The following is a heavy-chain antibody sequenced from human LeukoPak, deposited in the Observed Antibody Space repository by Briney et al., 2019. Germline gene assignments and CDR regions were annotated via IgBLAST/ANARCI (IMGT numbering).Heavy chain of an antibody. CDR1: GFTFNNYG. CDR2: ISYDGSNK. V-gene: IGHV3-30*18. J-gene: IGHJ3*02. CDR3: AKEKTSGWPDAFDI. Sequence: GGSLRLSCAASGFTFNNYGIHWVRQAPGKGLEWVAVISYDGSNKYYADSVKGRFTISRDNSKNTLYLQMNSLRAEDTAVYLCAKEKTSGWPDAFDIWGQGTMVTVSS. D-gene: IGHD6-19*01.